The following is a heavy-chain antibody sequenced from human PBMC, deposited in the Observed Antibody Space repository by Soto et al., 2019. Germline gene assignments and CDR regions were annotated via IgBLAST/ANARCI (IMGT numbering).Heavy chain of an antibody. CDR3: ASGANTAMVTRWCDP. V-gene: IGHV1-69*12. CDR1: GGTFSSYA. CDR2: IIPIFGTA. D-gene: IGHD5-18*01. J-gene: IGHJ5*02. Sequence: QVQLVQSGAEVKKPGSSVKVSCKASGGTFSSYAISWVRQAPGQGLEWMGGIIPIFGTANYAQKFKGRVTIAAAESTSTAYVELSSLRSEDTAVYYCASGANTAMVTRWCDPWGQGALVSVSS.